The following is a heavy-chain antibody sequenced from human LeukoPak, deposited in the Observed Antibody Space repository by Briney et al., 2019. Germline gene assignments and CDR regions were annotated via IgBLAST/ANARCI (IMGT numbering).Heavy chain of an antibody. CDR3: ARHGYSSSGYYLDY. CDR1: GGSFSGYY. CDR2: INHSGSA. V-gene: IGHV4-34*01. Sequence: PSETLSLTCAVYGGSFSGYYWSWIRQPPGKGPEWIGEINHSGSANFNPSLKSRVTISVDTSKNQLSLKLTSVTAADTAVYYCARHGYSSSGYYLDYWGQGTLVTVSS. J-gene: IGHJ4*02. D-gene: IGHD6-13*01.